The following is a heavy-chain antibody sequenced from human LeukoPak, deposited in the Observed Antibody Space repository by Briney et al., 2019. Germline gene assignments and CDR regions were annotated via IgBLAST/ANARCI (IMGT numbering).Heavy chain of an antibody. CDR2: ISGSDGTT. D-gene: IGHD6-19*01. Sequence: TGGSLRLSCAASGFTFSSYAMSWVRQAPGKGLEWVSGISGSDGTTVHADSVKGRFTISRDPSKNMLYLQMNSLRAEDTAIYYCASLPWEYSSAWLSDNWGQGTLVSVSS. CDR3: ASLPWEYSSAWLSDN. J-gene: IGHJ4*02. V-gene: IGHV3-23*01. CDR1: GFTFSSYA.